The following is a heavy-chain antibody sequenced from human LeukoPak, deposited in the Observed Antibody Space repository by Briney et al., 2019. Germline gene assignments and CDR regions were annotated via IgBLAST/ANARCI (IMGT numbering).Heavy chain of an antibody. CDR3: VRDELGGPLNY. Sequence: GGSLRLSCTASGFTFTSYWMTWVRQAPGKGLEWVANINEGGNEKKYVDSVKGRFTISRDNTRKSLFLQMNSLRVEDTAVYYCVRDELGGPLNYWGQGTLVTVSS. CDR1: GFTFTSYW. D-gene: IGHD3-16*01. J-gene: IGHJ4*02. CDR2: INEGGNEK. V-gene: IGHV3-7*01.